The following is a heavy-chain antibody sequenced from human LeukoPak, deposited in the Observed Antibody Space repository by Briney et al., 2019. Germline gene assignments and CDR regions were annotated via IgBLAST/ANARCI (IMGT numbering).Heavy chain of an antibody. V-gene: IGHV3-30*18. J-gene: IGHJ4*02. Sequence: GRSLRLSCAASGFTFSSYGMHWVRQAPGKGLEWVAVISYDGSNKYYADSVKGRFTISRDNSKNTLYLQMNSLRAEDTAVYYCAKGSSSGWPYFFDYWGQGTLVTVSS. CDR1: GFTFSSYG. CDR3: AKGSSSGWPYFFDY. D-gene: IGHD6-19*01. CDR2: ISYDGSNK.